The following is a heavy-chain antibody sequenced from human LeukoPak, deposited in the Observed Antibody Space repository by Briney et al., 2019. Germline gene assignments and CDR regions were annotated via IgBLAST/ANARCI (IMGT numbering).Heavy chain of an antibody. CDR3: ARGDGGGVTTEDYYYYYYMDV. Sequence: SETLSLTCAVYGGSFSGYYWSWIRQHPGKGLEWIGEINHSGSTNYNPSLKSRVTISVDTSKNQFSLKLSSVTAADTAVYYCARGDGGGVTTEDYYYYYYMDVWGKGTTVTVSS. V-gene: IGHV4-34*01. D-gene: IGHD4-17*01. CDR2: INHSGST. J-gene: IGHJ6*03. CDR1: GGSFSGYY.